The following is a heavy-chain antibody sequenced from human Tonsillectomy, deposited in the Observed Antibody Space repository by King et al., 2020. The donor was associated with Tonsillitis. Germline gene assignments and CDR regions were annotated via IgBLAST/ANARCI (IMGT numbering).Heavy chain of an antibody. Sequence: QVQLQESGPGLVKPSETLSLPCTVSGGPVTSGSNYWSWIRQPPGKGLEWIGFIYYTGSTNYNPSLMSRVTMSVDTSKNQFSLQLSSVTAADTAVYYCARDEVYNYDSSGYSLGWFDRWGQGTLVTVSS. J-gene: IGHJ5*02. CDR1: GGPVTSGSNY. CDR2: IYYTGST. CDR3: ARDEVYNYDSSGYSLGWFDR. D-gene: IGHD3-22*01. V-gene: IGHV4-61*01.